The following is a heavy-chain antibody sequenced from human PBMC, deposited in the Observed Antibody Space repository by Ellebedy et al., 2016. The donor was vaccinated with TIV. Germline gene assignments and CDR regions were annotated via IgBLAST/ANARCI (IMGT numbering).Heavy chain of an antibody. D-gene: IGHD6-19*01. CDR1: GYTFTGYY. CDR3: ARDGIAVAGTWFDP. J-gene: IGHJ5*02. Sequence: ASVKVSCKASGYTFTGYYMHWVRQAPGQGLEWMGWINPNSGGTNYAQKFQGRVTMTTDTSTSTAYMELRSLRSDDTAVYYCARDGIAVAGTWFDPWGQGTLVTVSS. V-gene: IGHV1-2*02. CDR2: INPNSGGT.